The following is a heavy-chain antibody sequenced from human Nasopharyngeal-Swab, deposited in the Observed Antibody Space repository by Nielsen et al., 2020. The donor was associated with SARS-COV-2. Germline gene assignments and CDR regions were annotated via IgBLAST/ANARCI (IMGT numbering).Heavy chain of an antibody. J-gene: IGHJ4*02. Sequence: SETLSLTCTVSGGSISSGSYYWSWIRQPAGKGLEWIGRIYTSGSTNYNPSLKSRVTISVDTSKNQFSLKLSSVTAADTAAYYCARVTGYSSGWRGFDYWGQGTLVTVSS. V-gene: IGHV4-61*02. CDR2: IYTSGST. CDR1: GGSISSGSYY. D-gene: IGHD6-19*01. CDR3: ARVTGYSSGWRGFDY.